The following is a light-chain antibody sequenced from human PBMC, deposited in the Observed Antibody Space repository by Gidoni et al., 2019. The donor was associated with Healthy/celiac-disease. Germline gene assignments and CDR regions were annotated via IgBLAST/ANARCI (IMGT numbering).Light chain of an antibody. CDR2: AAS. V-gene: IGKV1-39*01. J-gene: IGKJ3*01. Sequence: DIQMTQSPSSLSASVGDRVTITCRASQSISSYLNWYQQKPGKAPKLLIYAASSLQSGVPSRFSGSGYGTDFTLTISSLQPEDFATYYCQQSYSTPFTFGPGTKVDSK. CDR1: QSISSY. CDR3: QQSYSTPFT.